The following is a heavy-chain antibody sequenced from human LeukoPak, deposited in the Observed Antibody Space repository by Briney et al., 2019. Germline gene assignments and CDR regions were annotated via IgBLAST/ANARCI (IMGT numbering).Heavy chain of an antibody. V-gene: IGHV3-64*01. CDR2: ISSNGGST. D-gene: IGHD3-3*01. CDR3: ARSSSYYDFSSGMDV. CDR1: GFTFSSYA. J-gene: IGHJ6*02. Sequence: GGSLRLSCAASGFTFSSYAMHWVRQAPGKGLEYVSAISSNGGSTYYANSVRGRFTISRDNSKNTLYLQMGSLRAEDMAVYYCARSSSYYDFSSGMDVWGQGTTVTVSS.